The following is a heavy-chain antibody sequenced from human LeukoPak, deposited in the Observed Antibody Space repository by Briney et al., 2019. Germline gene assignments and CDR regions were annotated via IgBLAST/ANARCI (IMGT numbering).Heavy chain of an antibody. J-gene: IGHJ4*02. CDR3: ARGFEQIPIN. V-gene: IGHV4-34*01. Sequence: LETLSPTPPVYGGPFGGYFWSCIRQPPGKGQKWIGEINHSGSTNYNPSLKSRVILSADTSKNQFSLRMTSVSAADTAVYYCARGFEQIPINWGQGMLVTVSS. CDR2: INHSGST. CDR1: GGPFGGYF. D-gene: IGHD2-21*01.